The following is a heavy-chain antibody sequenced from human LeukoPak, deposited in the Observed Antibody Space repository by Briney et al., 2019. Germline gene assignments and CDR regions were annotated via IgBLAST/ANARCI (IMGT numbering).Heavy chain of an antibody. CDR2: IRSSSSYI. CDR3: ARDGPSIAADFDC. D-gene: IGHD6-6*01. CDR1: GFTFSSYS. J-gene: IGHJ4*02. Sequence: GESLRLSCAASGFTFSSYSMNWVRQAPGEGLEWVSSIRSSSSYIYYADSLKGRFTISRDNAKNSLYLQMNSLRAEDSAVYYCARDGPSIAADFDCWGQGTLVTVSS. V-gene: IGHV3-21*01.